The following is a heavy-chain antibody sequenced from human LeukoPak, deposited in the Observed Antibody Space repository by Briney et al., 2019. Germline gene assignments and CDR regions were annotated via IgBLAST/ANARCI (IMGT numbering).Heavy chain of an antibody. D-gene: IGHD5-12*01. J-gene: IGHJ4*02. CDR2: IIPIFGTA. Sequence: SVKVSCKASGGTFSSYAISWVRQAPGQGLEWMGRIIPIFGTANYAQKFQGRVTITTDESTSTAYMELSSLRSEDTAVYYCATSLPSRVDIVATANYWGQGTLVTVSS. CDR3: ATSLPSRVDIVATANY. CDR1: GGTFSSYA. V-gene: IGHV1-69*05.